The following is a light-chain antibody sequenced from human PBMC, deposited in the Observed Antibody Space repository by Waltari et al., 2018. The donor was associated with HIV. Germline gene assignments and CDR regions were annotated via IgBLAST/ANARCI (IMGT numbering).Light chain of an antibody. CDR3: QERSNWPLT. V-gene: IGKV3-11*01. Sequence: EIVLTQSPATLSLSPGERATLSCRASQSVSYYLAWYQHRHGQAPRLLIYDASNRATGIPARFSGSGSGTDFTLTISSLEPEDFAVYYCQERSNWPLTFGGGTKVEIK. CDR2: DAS. J-gene: IGKJ4*01. CDR1: QSVSYY.